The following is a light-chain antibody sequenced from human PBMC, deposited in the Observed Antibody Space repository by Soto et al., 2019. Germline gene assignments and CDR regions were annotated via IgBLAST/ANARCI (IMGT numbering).Light chain of an antibody. V-gene: IGLV4-69*01. CDR1: SGHSSYA. Sequence: QSVLTQSPSASASLGASVKLTCTLSSGHSSYAIAWHQQQPEKGPRYLMKLNGDGSHSKGDGIPDRFSGSSSGAERYLTISSLQSGDEADYYCQTWGSVVRVFGGGTKLTVL. CDR2: LNGDGSH. J-gene: IGLJ2*01. CDR3: QTWGSVVRV.